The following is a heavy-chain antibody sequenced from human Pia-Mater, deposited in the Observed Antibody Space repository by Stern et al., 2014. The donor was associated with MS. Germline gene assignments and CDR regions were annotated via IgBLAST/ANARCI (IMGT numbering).Heavy chain of an antibody. J-gene: IGHJ5*01. CDR2: IIPIFGAA. Sequence: VQLVESGAEVKKPGSSVKVSCKVSGGTFSDNAFSWVRQAPGQGLEWMGGIIPIFGAADSAQNFQGRVTITADESTSTVYMEMSSLRSEDTAVYHCARGAYCGGDCYWGWFDSWGQGTLVTVSS. CDR3: ARGAYCGGDCYWGWFDS. V-gene: IGHV1-69*01. D-gene: IGHD2-21*02. CDR1: GGTFSDNA.